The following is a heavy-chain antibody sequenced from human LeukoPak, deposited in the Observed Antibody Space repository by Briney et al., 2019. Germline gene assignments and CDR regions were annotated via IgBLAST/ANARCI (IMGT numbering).Heavy chain of an antibody. J-gene: IGHJ6*02. CDR1: GYTFTSYG. Sequence: ASVKVSCKASGYTFTSYGISWVRQAPGQGLEWMGWISAYNGNTNYAQKLQGRVTMTTDTSTSTAYMELRSLRSDDTAVYYCARDTWRFLEWGYYYGMDVWGQGTTVTVSS. D-gene: IGHD3-3*01. CDR3: ARDTWRFLEWGYYYGMDV. CDR2: ISAYNGNT. V-gene: IGHV1-18*01.